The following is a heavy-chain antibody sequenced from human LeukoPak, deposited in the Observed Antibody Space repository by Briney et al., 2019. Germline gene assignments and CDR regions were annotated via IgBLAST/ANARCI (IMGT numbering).Heavy chain of an antibody. CDR3: ATSYDSSGYYYGGLNY. V-gene: IGHV4-39*01. CDR2: IYYSGST. D-gene: IGHD3-22*01. Sequence: PSETLSLTCTVSGGSISSSSYYWGWIRQPPGKGLEWIGSIYYSGSTYYNPSLKSRVTISVDTSKNQFSLKLSSVTAADTAVYYCATSYDSSGYYYGGLNYWGQGTLVTVSS. J-gene: IGHJ4*02. CDR1: GGSISSSSYY.